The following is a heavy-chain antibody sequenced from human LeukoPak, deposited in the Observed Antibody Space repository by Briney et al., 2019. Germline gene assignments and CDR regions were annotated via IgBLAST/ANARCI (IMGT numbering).Heavy chain of an antibody. V-gene: IGHV3-66*01. CDR1: GFTVSSNY. CDR2: IYSGGST. Sequence: PGGSLRLSCAASGFTVSSNYMSWVRQAPGKGLEWVSVIYSGGSTYYADSVKGRFTISRDNSKNTLYLQMSGLRVEDTAVYYCVRGLLGGFDPWGQGTLVTVSS. D-gene: IGHD7-27*01. J-gene: IGHJ5*02. CDR3: VRGLLGGFDP.